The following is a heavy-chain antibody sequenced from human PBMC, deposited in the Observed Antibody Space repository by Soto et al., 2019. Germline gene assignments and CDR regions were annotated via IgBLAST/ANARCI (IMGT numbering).Heavy chain of an antibody. J-gene: IGHJ1*01. CDR1: GFAFNSYG. Sequence: QVQVVESGGGVVQPGKSLTLTCEASGFAFNSYGMHWVRQAPGKGPEWVALIWDDGSNKYYADSVKGRFTISRDNSKNTLYLQMNSVRDDETGIYYWARDRGPAFTSGVCRSYIQVWGQGTLVTVSS. CDR3: ARDRGPAFTSGVCRSYIQV. V-gene: IGHV3-33*01. CDR2: IWDDGSNK. D-gene: IGHD1-26*01.